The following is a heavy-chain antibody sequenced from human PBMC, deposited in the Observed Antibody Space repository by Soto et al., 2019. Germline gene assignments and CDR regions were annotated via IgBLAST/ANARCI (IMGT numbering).Heavy chain of an antibody. V-gene: IGHV4-39*01. CDR2: IYYSGST. CDR3: ARLTYYDFWSGYWFDP. CDR1: GGSISSSSYY. J-gene: IGHJ5*02. D-gene: IGHD3-3*01. Sequence: PSETLSLTCTVSGGSISSSSYYWGWICQPPGKGLEWVGSIYYSGSTYYNPSLKSRVTISVDTSKNQFSLKLSSVTAADTAVYYCARLTYYDFWSGYWFDPWGQGTLVTVSS.